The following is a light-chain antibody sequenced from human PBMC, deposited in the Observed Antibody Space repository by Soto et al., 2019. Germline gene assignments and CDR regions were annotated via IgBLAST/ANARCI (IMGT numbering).Light chain of an antibody. CDR1: QGLLHSNGYNY. J-gene: IGKJ5*01. V-gene: IGKV2-28*01. CDR2: LGS. CDR3: MQALQTF. Sequence: DIVMTQSPLSLPVTPVEPSSISCRSSQGLLHSNGYNYLDWYLQKPGQSPQLLIYLGSNRASGVPDRLSGSGSGTDFTLKISRVEAEDVGVYYCMQALQTFFGQGTRLEIK.